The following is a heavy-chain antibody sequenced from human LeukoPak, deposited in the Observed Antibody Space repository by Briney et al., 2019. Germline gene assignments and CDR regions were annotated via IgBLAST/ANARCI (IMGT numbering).Heavy chain of an antibody. CDR2: TYYRSKWYN. V-gene: IGHV6-1*01. CDR3: GRGVGAPDY. CDR1: GDSVSRDSAA. Sequence: SQTLSLTCAISGDSVSRDSAAWNWIRQSPSRGLEWLGRTYYRSKWYNDYAVSVKSRININPDPSKNQFSLQLSSLTPDDTAGYYCGRGVGAPDYWGQGALVTVSS. J-gene: IGHJ4*01. D-gene: IGHD1-26*01.